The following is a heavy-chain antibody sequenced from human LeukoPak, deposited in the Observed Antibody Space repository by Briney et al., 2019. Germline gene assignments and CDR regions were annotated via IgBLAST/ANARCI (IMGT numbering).Heavy chain of an antibody. J-gene: IGHJ3*02. Sequence: SETLSLTCTVSGGSISSGGYYWSWIRQHPGKGLEWIGYIYYSGSTYYNPSLKSRVTISVDTSKNQFSLKLSSVTAADTAVYYCARETDHYVWGSYRYTPDAFDIWGQGTMVTVSS. D-gene: IGHD3-16*02. CDR2: IYYSGST. V-gene: IGHV4-31*03. CDR1: GGSISSGGYY. CDR3: ARETDHYVWGSYRYTPDAFDI.